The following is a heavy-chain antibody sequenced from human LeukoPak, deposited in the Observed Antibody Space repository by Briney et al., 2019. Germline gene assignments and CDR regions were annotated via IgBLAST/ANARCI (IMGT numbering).Heavy chain of an antibody. D-gene: IGHD6-19*01. V-gene: IGHV3-30*15. CDR2: ISDDGSRQ. J-gene: IGHJ4*02. Sequence: GGSLRLSCAASGFTFRSYAMHWVRQAPGKGLEWVAVISDDGSRQHYADFLEGRITISRDNTKNTVSLQMSSLRTEDTAVYFCAREQSGHGWSGFDYWGQGTLVTVSS. CDR3: AREQSGHGWSGFDY. CDR1: GFTFRSYA.